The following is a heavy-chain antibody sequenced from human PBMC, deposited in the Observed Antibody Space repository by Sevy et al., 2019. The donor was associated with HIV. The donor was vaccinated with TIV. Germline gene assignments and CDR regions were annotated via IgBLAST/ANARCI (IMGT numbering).Heavy chain of an antibody. V-gene: IGHV3-30-3*01. CDR2: ISFDATNK. Sequence: SLRLSCAASGFTFNRYSMRWVRQAPGKGLEWVATISFDATNKHYPDSVKGRFTISRDNFQNSLFLQMDSLRPEDTAVYYCALERLSSDVAEYFQNWGQGTLVTVSS. CDR1: GFTFNRYS. CDR3: ALERLSSDVAEYFQN. J-gene: IGHJ1*01. D-gene: IGHD1-1*01.